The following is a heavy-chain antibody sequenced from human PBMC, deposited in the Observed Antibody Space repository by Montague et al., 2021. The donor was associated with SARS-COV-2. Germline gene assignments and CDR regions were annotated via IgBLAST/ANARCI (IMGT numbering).Heavy chain of an antibody. D-gene: IGHD3/OR15-3a*01. CDR3: ARGLVGWFDP. J-gene: IGHJ5*02. Sequence: SETLSPTCTVSGGSISSSSYYWGWIRQPPGKGLEWIGSIYYSGSTYYXPSLKSRVTISVDTSKNQFSLKLSSVTAADTAVYYCARGLVGWFDPWGQGTLVTVSS. V-gene: IGHV4-39*01. CDR2: IYYSGST. CDR1: GGSISSSSYY.